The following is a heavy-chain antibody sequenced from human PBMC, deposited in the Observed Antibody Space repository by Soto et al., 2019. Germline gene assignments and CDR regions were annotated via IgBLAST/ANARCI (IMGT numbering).Heavy chain of an antibody. Sequence: PSETLSLTCAVSFGSISSDNGWSWVRQPPGKGLEWIGEIYHSGSTNYIPSLKSRVTISVDKSKNHFSLKLTSVTAADTAVYYCATSGGYTYGMDVWGQGTTVTVSS. V-gene: IGHV4-4*02. CDR3: ATSGGYTYGMDV. J-gene: IGHJ6*02. CDR1: FGSISSDNG. CDR2: IYHSGST. D-gene: IGHD1-26*01.